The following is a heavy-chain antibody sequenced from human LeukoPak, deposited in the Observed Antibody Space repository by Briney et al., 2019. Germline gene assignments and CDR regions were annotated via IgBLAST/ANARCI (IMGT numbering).Heavy chain of an antibody. CDR2: IKSKTDGGTT. V-gene: IGHV3-15*01. CDR3: TTIYCSSTSCYRAFDY. CDR1: GFTFSNAW. D-gene: IGHD2-2*01. Sequence: PGGSLRLSCAASGFTFSNAWMSWVRQAPGKGREWVGRIKSKTDGGTTDYAAPVKGRFTISRDDSKNTLYLQMNSLKTEDTAVYYCTTIYCSSTSCYRAFDYWGQGTLATVSS. J-gene: IGHJ4*02.